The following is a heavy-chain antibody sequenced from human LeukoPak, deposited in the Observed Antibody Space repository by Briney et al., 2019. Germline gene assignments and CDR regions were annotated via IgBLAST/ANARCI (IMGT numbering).Heavy chain of an antibody. J-gene: IGHJ4*02. D-gene: IGHD5-12*01. Sequence: ASVKVSCKASGYTFTSYDINWVRQATGQGLEWMGWMNPNSGNTGYAQKFKGRVTMTRNTSISTAYMELSSLRSEDTAVYYCARGGYSGYDYGLSLDYWGQGTLVTVSS. CDR1: GYTFTSYD. CDR2: MNPNSGNT. V-gene: IGHV1-8*01. CDR3: ARGGYSGYDYGLSLDY.